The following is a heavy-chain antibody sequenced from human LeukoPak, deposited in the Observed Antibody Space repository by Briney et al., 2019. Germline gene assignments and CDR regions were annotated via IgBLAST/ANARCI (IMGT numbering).Heavy chain of an antibody. CDR1: GFTFSSYA. D-gene: IGHD3-10*01. J-gene: IGHJ4*02. V-gene: IGHV3-30-3*01. CDR3: ARGYGSGSYYNVLDY. Sequence: PGGSLRLSCAASGFTFSSYAMHWVRQAPGKGLEWVAVISYDGNNKYYADSVKGRFTISRDNSKNTLYLQMNSLRAEDTAVYYCARGYGSGSYYNVLDYWGQGTLVTVSS. CDR2: ISYDGNNK.